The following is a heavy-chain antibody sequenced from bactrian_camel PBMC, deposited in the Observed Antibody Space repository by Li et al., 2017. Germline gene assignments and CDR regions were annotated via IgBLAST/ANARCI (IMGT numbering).Heavy chain of an antibody. CDR3: AVDYGGTDYGGSTFPAHPVFCTSRVEY. CDR1: GYVFSSHC. J-gene: IGHJ4*01. CDR2: LNIDGKT. Sequence: VQLVESGGGSVPVGGSLRLSCVSSVGYVFSSHCMGWFLQAPGKEREGVAALNIDGKTTYVDSVKGRFTISKDNASKDLGKNTVNLQMNGLKAEDTAKYCCAVDYGGTDYGGSTFPAHPVFCTSRVEYWGQGTQVTVS. V-gene: IGHV3S67*01. D-gene: IGHD6*01.